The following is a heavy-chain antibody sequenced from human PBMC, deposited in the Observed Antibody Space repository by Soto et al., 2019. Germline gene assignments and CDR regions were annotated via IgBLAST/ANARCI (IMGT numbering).Heavy chain of an antibody. J-gene: IGHJ4*02. CDR3: ARKKTYYYGSGNIDY. Sequence: ASVKVSCKASGYTFTSYGISWVRQAPGRGLEWMGWISAYNGNTNYAQKLQGRVTMTTDTSTSTAYMELRSLRSDDTAVYYCARKKTYYYGSGNIDYWGQGTPVTVSS. D-gene: IGHD3-10*01. CDR1: GYTFTSYG. CDR2: ISAYNGNT. V-gene: IGHV1-18*01.